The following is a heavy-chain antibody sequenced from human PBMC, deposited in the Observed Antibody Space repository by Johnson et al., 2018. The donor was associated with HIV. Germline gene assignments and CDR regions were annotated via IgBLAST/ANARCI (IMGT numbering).Heavy chain of an antibody. CDR2: IYSGGST. D-gene: IGHD6-13*01. Sequence: EVQLVESGGGLVQPGGSLRLSCAASGFTVSSNYMSWVRQAPGKGLEWVSVIYSGGSTGYADSVKGRFTISRDNAKKSLYLQMNSLRAEDTALYYCARGGIAAAGSLLGAFDIWGHGTMVTVSS. J-gene: IGHJ3*02. CDR3: ARGGIAAAGSLLGAFDI. CDR1: GFTVSSNY. V-gene: IGHV3-66*01.